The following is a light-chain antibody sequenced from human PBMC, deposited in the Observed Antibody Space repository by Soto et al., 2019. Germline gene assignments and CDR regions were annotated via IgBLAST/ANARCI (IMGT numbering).Light chain of an antibody. CDR3: QQYGGSPIT. CDR2: AAS. V-gene: IGKV3-20*01. J-gene: IGKJ5*01. CDR1: QSISTN. Sequence: EILMTQSPATLSVSPGDGATLSCRASQSISTNLAWYQQKPGQAPRLLIYAASSRATGIPDRFSGSGSGTDFTLTITRLEPEDFALYYCQQYGGSPITFGLGTRLEIK.